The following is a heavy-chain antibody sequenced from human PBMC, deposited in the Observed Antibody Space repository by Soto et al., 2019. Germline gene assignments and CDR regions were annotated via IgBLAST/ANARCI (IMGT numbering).Heavy chain of an antibody. V-gene: IGHV4-34*01. CDR3: AVGAYYFDY. D-gene: IGHD1-26*01. Sequence: PSETLSLTCAVYGGSFSGYYWSWIRQPPGKGLEWIGYIYHSGSTYYNPSLKSRVTISVDRSKNQFSLKLSSVTAADTAVYYCAVGAYYFDYWGQGTLVTVSS. CDR2: IYHSGST. J-gene: IGHJ4*02. CDR1: GGSFSGYY.